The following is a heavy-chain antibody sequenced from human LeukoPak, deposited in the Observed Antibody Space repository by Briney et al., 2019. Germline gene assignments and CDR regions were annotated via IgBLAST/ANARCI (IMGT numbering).Heavy chain of an antibody. CDR2: ISSSSSYI. CDR1: GFTFSSYS. Sequence: PGGSLRLSCAASGFTFSSYSMNWVRQAPGKGREWVSSISSSSSYIYYADSVKGRFTIPRDNAKNSLYLQMNSLRAEDTAVYYCARDYGSGSYYIDYYYGMDVWGQGTTVTVSS. V-gene: IGHV3-21*01. CDR3: ARDYGSGSYYIDYYYGMDV. J-gene: IGHJ6*02. D-gene: IGHD3-10*01.